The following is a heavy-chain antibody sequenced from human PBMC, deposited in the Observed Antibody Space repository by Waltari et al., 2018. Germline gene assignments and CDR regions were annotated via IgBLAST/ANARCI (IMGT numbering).Heavy chain of an antibody. CDR1: GLSFSTYG. V-gene: IGHV3-23*01. CDR2: ISPNSIST. Sequence: RLSCTASGLSFSTYGMTWVRQAPGKGLEWVSSISPNSISTYYADSVKGRFTISRDNSKSTVILQLSSLRVEDTAIYYCAKGQGGRRWYFDYWGQGSQVTVSS. D-gene: IGHD3-16*01. J-gene: IGHJ4*02. CDR3: AKGQGGRRWYFDY.